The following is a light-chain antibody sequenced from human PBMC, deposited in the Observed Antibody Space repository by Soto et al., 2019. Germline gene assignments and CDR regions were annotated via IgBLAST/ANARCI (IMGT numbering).Light chain of an antibody. V-gene: IGKV3-20*01. CDR3: QQYGISGT. CDR2: GAS. Sequence: EIVMKQSPATLSASREERATLSCRASQSVSNNYLAWYQQKPGQAPRLLIYGASNRATGIPDRFSGSGSGTDFTLTISRLEPEDSAVYYCQQYGISGTFGQGTKVDIK. CDR1: QSVSNNY. J-gene: IGKJ1*01.